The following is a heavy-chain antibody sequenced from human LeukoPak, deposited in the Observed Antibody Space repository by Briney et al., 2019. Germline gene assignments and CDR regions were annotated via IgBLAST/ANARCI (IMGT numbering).Heavy chain of an antibody. V-gene: IGHV3-23*01. CDR2: ISGSGGST. CDR3: ARASIAASGYYFDY. Sequence: GGSLRLSCAASGFTFSSHVMTWVRQAPGKGLEWVSVISGSGGSTYYADSVKGRFTISRDNSKNTLYLQMNSLRAEDTAVYYCARASIAASGYYFDYWGQGTLVTVSS. D-gene: IGHD6-6*01. CDR1: GFTFSSHV. J-gene: IGHJ4*02.